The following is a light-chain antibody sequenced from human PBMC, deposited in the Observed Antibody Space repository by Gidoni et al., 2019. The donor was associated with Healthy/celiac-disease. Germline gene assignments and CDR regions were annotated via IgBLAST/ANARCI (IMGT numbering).Light chain of an antibody. J-gene: IGLJ3*02. CDR3: YSAADNNGV. V-gene: IGLV3-27*01. CDR2: KDS. CDR1: VLAKKY. Sequence: SYELTQPSSVSVSPGQTARITCPGDVLAKKYARWFQQTPGQAPVLVIYKDSERPSGIPARFSGSSSGTTVTLTISGAQVEDEADYYCYSAADNNGVFGGGTKLTVL.